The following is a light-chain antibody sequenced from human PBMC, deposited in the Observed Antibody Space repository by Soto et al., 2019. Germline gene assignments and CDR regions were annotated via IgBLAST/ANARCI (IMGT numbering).Light chain of an antibody. CDR1: QSISNY. CDR2: AAS. V-gene: IGKV1-39*01. Sequence: DILMTQSPSSLSASVGDRVTITCRASQSISNYLNWYQHKPGKAPKLLIYAASILQSGVPSGFSGSGSGTDFTPTISSLQPEDFATYYCQQSFTTPLTFGGGTKIEIK. CDR3: QQSFTTPLT. J-gene: IGKJ4*01.